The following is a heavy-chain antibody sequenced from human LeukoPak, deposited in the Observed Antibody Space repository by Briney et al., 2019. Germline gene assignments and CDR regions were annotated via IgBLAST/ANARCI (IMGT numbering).Heavy chain of an antibody. V-gene: IGHV4-39*07. CDR1: GDSISSGNNY. CDR3: ARDSYDKVYAFDI. D-gene: IGHD3-9*01. J-gene: IGHJ3*02. Sequence: SETLSLTCTVSGDSISSGNNYWVWIRQPPGKELKWIGSIYFSGTTYYNPSLQSRVTISLDTSKNQFSLKLSSVTAADTAVYYCARDSYDKVYAFDIWGQGTMVTVSS. CDR2: IYFSGTT.